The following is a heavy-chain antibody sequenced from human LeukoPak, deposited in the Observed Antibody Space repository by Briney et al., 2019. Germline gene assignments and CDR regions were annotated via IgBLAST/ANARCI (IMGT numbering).Heavy chain of an antibody. CDR1: GYIFISCD. V-gene: IGHV1-18*01. CDR3: ARDRGIAAPGTLGSYYYGMDV. Sequence: ASVKVSCKASGYIFISCDTSWVRQAPGQGLEWMGWISTYEGNTNYAQKFQGRVTMTTDTSTSTAYMELRSLRSDDTAVYYCARDRGIAAPGTLGSYYYGMDVWGQGTTVTVSS. CDR2: ISTYEGNT. J-gene: IGHJ6*02. D-gene: IGHD6-13*01.